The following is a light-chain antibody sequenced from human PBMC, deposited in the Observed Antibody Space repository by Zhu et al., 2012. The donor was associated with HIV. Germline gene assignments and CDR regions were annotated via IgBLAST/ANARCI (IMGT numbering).Light chain of an antibody. CDR2: DTS. V-gene: IGKV3-15*01. J-gene: IGKJ4*01. CDR1: QSVNSN. CDR3: QQYNNWPLT. Sequence: ERVMTQSPATVSVSPGERATLSCRASQSVNSNVAWYQQRPGQAPRLLIYDTSIRATGIPARFSGSASGTEFTLTINSMQSEDFAAYYCQQYNNWPLTFGGGTKVEIK.